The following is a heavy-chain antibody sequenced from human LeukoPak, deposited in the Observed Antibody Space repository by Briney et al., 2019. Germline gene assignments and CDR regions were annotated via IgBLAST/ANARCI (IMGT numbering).Heavy chain of an antibody. D-gene: IGHD6-19*01. Sequence: PGGSLRLSCAASGFTFSRYAMHWVRQAPGKGLEWVAVISYDGSNKYYADSVKGRFTISRDNSKNTLYLQMNSLRAEDTAVYYCARDAPNSSGWSAFDYWGQGTLVTDSS. J-gene: IGHJ4*02. CDR3: ARDAPNSSGWSAFDY. CDR1: GFTFSRYA. CDR2: ISYDGSNK. V-gene: IGHV3-30-3*01.